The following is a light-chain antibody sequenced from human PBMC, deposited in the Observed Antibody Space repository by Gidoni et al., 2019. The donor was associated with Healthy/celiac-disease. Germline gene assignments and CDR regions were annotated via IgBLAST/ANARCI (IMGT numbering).Light chain of an antibody. CDR1: QSVSSN. J-gene: IGKJ3*01. V-gene: IGKV3-15*01. CDR3: QQYNNWPPKFT. Sequence: EIVMTQSPATRSVSPGERATLSCRASQSVSSNLAWYQQKPGQAPRLLIYGASTRATGIPARFSGSGSGTEFTLTISSLQSEDFAVYYCQQYNNWPPKFTFGPGTKVDIK. CDR2: GAS.